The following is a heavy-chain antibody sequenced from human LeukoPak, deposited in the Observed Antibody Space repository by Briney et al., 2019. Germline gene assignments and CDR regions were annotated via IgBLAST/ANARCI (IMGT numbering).Heavy chain of an antibody. J-gene: IGHJ4*02. D-gene: IGHD2-2*01. CDR3: AKDGSLVVVPAYGSDY. V-gene: IGHV3-23*01. CDR2: ISGSGGST. Sequence: QPGGSLRLSCAASGFTFSSYAMSWVRQAPGKGLEWVSAISGSGGSTYYADSVKGRFTISRDNSKNTLYLQMNSLRAEDTAVYYCAKDGSLVVVPAYGSDYWGQGTLVSV. CDR1: GFTFSSYA.